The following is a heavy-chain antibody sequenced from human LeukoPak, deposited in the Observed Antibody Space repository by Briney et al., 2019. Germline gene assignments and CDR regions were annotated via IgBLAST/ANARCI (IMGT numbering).Heavy chain of an antibody. CDR2: IYYSGST. V-gene: IGHV4-59*12. J-gene: IGHJ3*02. CDR1: GGSISSYY. CDR3: ARIYSSSWYSAFDI. Sequence: PSETLSLTCTVSGGSISSYYWSWIRLPPGKGLEWIGYIYYSGSTNYNPSLKSRVTISVDTSKNQFSLKLSSVTAADTAVYYCARIYSSSWYSAFDIWGQGTMVTVSS. D-gene: IGHD6-13*01.